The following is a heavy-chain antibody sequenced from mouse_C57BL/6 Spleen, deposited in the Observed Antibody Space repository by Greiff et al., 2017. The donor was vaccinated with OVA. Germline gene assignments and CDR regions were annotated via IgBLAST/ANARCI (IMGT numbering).Heavy chain of an antibody. V-gene: IGHV1-55*01. CDR1: GYTFTSYW. CDR3: AIERDGSSYFDY. D-gene: IGHD1-1*01. Sequence: VQLQQPGAELVKPGASVKMSCKASGYTFTSYWITWVKQRPGQGLECIGDIYPGSGSTNYNEKFKSKATLTVDTSSSTAYMQLSSLTSEDSAVYYCAIERDGSSYFDYWGQGTTLTVSS. CDR2: IYPGSGST. J-gene: IGHJ2*01.